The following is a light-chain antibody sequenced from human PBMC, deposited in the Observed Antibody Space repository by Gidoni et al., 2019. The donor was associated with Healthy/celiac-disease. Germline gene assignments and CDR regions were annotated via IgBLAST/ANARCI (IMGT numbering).Light chain of an antibody. CDR3: QQYDNRQT. CDR1: QDMSNY. CDR2: DAS. V-gene: IGKV1-33*01. Sequence: DIQMTQSASSLSASVGDRATIICQASQDMSNYLNWCQQKPGKAPKLLIDDASNLETGAPSRFSGSGSGTDFTFTISSLQPEDIATYYCQQYDNRQTFGPGTKVDIK. J-gene: IGKJ3*01.